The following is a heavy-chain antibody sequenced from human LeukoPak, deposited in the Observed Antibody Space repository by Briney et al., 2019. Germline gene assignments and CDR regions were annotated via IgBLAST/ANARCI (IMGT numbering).Heavy chain of an antibody. CDR1: GYTFTGYY. CDR3: ARDPGLKWFGELLS. J-gene: IGHJ5*02. Sequence: ASVKVSCKASGYTFTGYYMHWVRQAPGQGLEWMGWINPNSGGTNYAQKFQGRVTMTRDTSISTAYMELSRLRSDDTAVYYCARDPGLKWFGELLSWGQGTLVTVSS. CDR2: INPNSGGT. V-gene: IGHV1-2*02. D-gene: IGHD3-10*01.